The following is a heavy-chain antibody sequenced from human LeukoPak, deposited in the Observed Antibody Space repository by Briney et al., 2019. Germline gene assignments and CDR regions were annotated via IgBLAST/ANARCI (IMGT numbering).Heavy chain of an antibody. Sequence: SETLSLTCTVSGGSISSSSYYWGWIRQPPGKGLEWIGSIYYSGSTYYNPSLKSRVTISVDTSKNQFSLKPSSVTAADTAVYYCARHVAYSGSYYDAFDIWGQGTMVTVSS. V-gene: IGHV4-39*01. CDR1: GGSISSSSYY. CDR3: ARHVAYSGSYYDAFDI. J-gene: IGHJ3*02. CDR2: IYYSGST. D-gene: IGHD1-26*01.